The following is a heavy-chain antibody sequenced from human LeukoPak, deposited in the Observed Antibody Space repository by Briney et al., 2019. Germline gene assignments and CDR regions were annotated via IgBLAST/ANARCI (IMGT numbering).Heavy chain of an antibody. V-gene: IGHV3-21*01. CDR2: ISSSSRSI. Sequence: GSLTLSCAASGFTFSTYSMHWVRQAPGKGLEWVSSISSSSRSIYYADSEEGRFTVSRDNGKNSLYLQMNSLRAEDTAVYYCARSYSGSYFFDYWGQGTLVTVSS. CDR1: GFTFSTYS. J-gene: IGHJ4*02. D-gene: IGHD1-26*01. CDR3: ARSYSGSYFFDY.